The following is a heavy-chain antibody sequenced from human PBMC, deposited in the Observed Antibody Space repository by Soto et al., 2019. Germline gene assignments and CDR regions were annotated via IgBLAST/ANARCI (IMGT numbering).Heavy chain of an antibody. J-gene: IGHJ3*02. D-gene: IGHD2-15*01. CDR2: INHSGST. V-gene: IGHV4-39*07. CDR3: ARASFVVVVAATLKNAFDI. CDR1: GDSISTRSNY. Sequence: SETLSLTCTVPGDSISTRSNYWSWIRQPPGKGLEWIGEINHSGSTNYNPSLKSRVTISVDTSKNQFSLKLSSVTAADTAVYYCARASFVVVVAATLKNAFDIWGQGTMVTVSS.